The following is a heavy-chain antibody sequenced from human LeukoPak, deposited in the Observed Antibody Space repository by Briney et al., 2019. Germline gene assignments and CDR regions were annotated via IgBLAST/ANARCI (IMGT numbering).Heavy chain of an antibody. V-gene: IGHV4-59*01. Sequence: PSETLSLTCTVSGGSISSYYWSWIRQPPGKGLEWIGYMYYSGSSGYNPSLQSRVTISIDTSKNQFSLKLSSVTAADTALYYCARVYSSSSTWFDPWGQGTLVTVSS. CDR2: MYYSGSS. CDR1: GGSISSYY. CDR3: ARVYSSSSTWFDP. J-gene: IGHJ5*02. D-gene: IGHD6-6*01.